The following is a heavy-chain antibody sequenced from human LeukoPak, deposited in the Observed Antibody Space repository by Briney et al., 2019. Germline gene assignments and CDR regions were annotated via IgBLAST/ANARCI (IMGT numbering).Heavy chain of an antibody. Sequence: GGSLRLSCLASGYSFSNYVMHWVRQAPGKGLEWVAVIWFDGTNEDYADSVKGRFTISRDNSKNTLYLQMNSLRAEDTAVYYCAKETRVWSGIWNFDCWGQGTLVTVSS. V-gene: IGHV3-33*06. CDR1: GYSFSNYV. CDR2: IWFDGTNE. CDR3: AKETRVWSGIWNFDC. D-gene: IGHD3-3*01. J-gene: IGHJ4*02.